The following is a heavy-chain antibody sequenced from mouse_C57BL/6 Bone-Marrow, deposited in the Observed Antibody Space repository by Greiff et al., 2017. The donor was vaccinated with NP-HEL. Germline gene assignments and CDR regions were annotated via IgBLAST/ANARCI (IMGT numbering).Heavy chain of an antibody. CDR3: ARWGYYGLDY. Sequence: VQLQQSGAELVRPGTSVKMSCKASGYTFTNYWIGWAKQRPGHGLEWIGDIYPGGGYTNYNEKFKGKATLTADKSSSTAYMQFSSLTSEDSAIYYCARWGYYGLDYWGQGTTLTVSS. D-gene: IGHD1-1*01. V-gene: IGHV1-63*01. CDR1: GYTFTNYW. CDR2: IYPGGGYT. J-gene: IGHJ2*01.